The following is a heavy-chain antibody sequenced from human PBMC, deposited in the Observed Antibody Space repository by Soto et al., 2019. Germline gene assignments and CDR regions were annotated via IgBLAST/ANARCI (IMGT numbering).Heavy chain of an antibody. CDR2: INAGNGNT. Sequence: ASVKVSCKASGYTFTSYAMHWVRQAPGQRLEWMGWINAGNGNTGYAQKFQGRVTMTRNTSISTAYMELSSLRSEDTAVYYCARSERITIFGVVIIPHYYYYYMDVWGKGTTVTVSS. CDR3: ARSERITIFGVVIIPHYYYYYMDV. D-gene: IGHD3-3*01. CDR1: GYTFTSYA. V-gene: IGHV1-3*01. J-gene: IGHJ6*03.